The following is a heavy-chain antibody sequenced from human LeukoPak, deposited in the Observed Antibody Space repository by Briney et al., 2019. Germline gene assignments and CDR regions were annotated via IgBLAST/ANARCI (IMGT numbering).Heavy chain of an antibody. CDR3: AKLCDWNSIDF. D-gene: IGHD1-7*01. J-gene: IGHJ4*02. Sequence: GGSLRLSCVGSGLKSDAYAMHWVRQAPGKGLEWVSGISSNSATMDYADSVKGRFTISRDNTKNSLYLQMNNLRPEDTALYYCAKLCDWNSIDFWGQGTLVTVSS. CDR1: GLKSDAYA. CDR2: ISSNSATM. V-gene: IGHV3-9*02.